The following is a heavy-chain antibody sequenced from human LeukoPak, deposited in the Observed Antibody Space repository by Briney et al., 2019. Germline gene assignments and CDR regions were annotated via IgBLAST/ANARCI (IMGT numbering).Heavy chain of an antibody. J-gene: IGHJ6*02. CDR1: GFTFKSYA. V-gene: IGHV3-48*04. D-gene: IGHD1-14*01. Sequence: GRSLRLSCAASGFTFKSYAIHWVRQAPGKGLEWVSYISSSSSTIYYADSVKGRFTISRDNAKNSLYLQMNSLRAEDTAVYYCARDLGSRIYYYYGMDVWGQGTTVTVSS. CDR3: ARDLGSRIYYYYGMDV. CDR2: ISSSSSTI.